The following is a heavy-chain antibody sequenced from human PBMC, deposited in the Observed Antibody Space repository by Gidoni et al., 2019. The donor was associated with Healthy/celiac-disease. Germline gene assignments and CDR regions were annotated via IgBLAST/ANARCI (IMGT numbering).Heavy chain of an antibody. CDR1: GFTFSSYW. V-gene: IGHV3-7*01. CDR2: IKQDGSEK. Sequence: EVQLVESGGGLVQPGGSLRLSCAASGFTFSSYWMSWVRQAPGKGLGWVANIKQDGSEKYYVDSVKGRFTISRDNAKNSLYLQMNSLRAEDTAVYYCARDLRGYSYGPRDRLDYWGQGTLVTVSS. D-gene: IGHD5-18*01. J-gene: IGHJ4*02. CDR3: ARDLRGYSYGPRDRLDY.